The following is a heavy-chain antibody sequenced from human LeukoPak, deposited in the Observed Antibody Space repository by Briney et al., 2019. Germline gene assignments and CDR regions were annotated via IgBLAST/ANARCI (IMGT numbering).Heavy chain of an antibody. CDR1: GFTFSSYA. V-gene: IGHV3-23*01. CDR3: AQNFTTVTTVY. CDR2: ISSSGGST. J-gene: IGHJ4*02. Sequence: GGSLRLSCAASGFTFSSYAMSWVRQAPGKGLEWVPTISSSGGSTYYADSVKGRFTISRDNSKNTLYLQMKSLRVEDTAVYYCAQNFTTVTTVYWGQGTLVTVSS. D-gene: IGHD4-17*01.